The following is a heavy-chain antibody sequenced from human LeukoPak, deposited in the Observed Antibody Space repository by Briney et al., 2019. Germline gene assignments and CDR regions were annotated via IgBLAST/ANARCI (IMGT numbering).Heavy chain of an antibody. CDR1: GGSFSGYY. Sequence: SETLSLTCAVYGGSFSGYYWSWIRQPPGKGLEWIGEINHSGGTNYNPSLKSRVTISVDTSKNQFSLKVTSVTAADTAMYYCTKREGPMSGSYDYFDPWGQGTLVTVS. V-gene: IGHV4-34*01. CDR3: TKREGPMSGSYDYFDP. J-gene: IGHJ5*02. D-gene: IGHD1-26*01. CDR2: INHSGGT.